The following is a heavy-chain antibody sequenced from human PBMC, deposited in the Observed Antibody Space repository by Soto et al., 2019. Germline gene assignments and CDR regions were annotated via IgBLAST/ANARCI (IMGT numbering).Heavy chain of an antibody. CDR1: GGSISSGGYY. CDR2: IYYSGST. CDR3: AASCVACGGFNYYGMDV. V-gene: IGHV4-31*03. Sequence: QVQLQESGPGLVKPSQTLSLTCTVSGGSISSGGYYWSWIRQHPGKGLEWIGYIYYSGSTYYNPSLKSRVTISVDTSKNQFSLKLSSVTAADTSVYYCAASCVACGGFNYYGMDVWGQGTTVTVSS. J-gene: IGHJ6*02. D-gene: IGHD5-12*01.